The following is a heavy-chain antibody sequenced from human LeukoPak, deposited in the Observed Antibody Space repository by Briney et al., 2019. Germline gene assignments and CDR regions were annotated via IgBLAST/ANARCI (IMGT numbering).Heavy chain of an antibody. V-gene: IGHV3-23*01. CDR3: ARDSPLLTV. J-gene: IGHJ4*02. D-gene: IGHD3-9*01. Sequence: GGSLRLSCAASGFTFSSHAMSWVRQAPGKGLEWVSAIGDDVVSTYYAESVKGRLTISRDNSKNTPYLQMNSLRAEDTATYYCARDSPLLTVWGQGTLVTVSS. CDR2: IGDDVVST. CDR1: GFTFSSHA.